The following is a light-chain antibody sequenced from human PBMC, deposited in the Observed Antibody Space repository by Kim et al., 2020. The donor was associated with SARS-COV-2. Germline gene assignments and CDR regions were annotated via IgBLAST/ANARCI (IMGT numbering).Light chain of an antibody. V-gene: IGLV6-57*01. CDR2: EDH. CDR3: QSSDDSSWV. J-gene: IGLJ3*02. CDR1: SGSIASDF. Sequence: NFMLTQSQYVSESPGNTVILSCTRSSGSIASDFVQWFQQRPGSSPTTVIYEDHKRPSGVPDRFSGSVDTSSNSASLTISGMRAEDEADYYCQSSDDSSWVFGGGTKLTVL.